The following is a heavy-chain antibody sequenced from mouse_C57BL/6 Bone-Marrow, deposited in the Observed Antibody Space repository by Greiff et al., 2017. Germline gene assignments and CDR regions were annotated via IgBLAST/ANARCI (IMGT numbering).Heavy chain of an antibody. J-gene: IGHJ4*01. CDR2: IDPANGNT. Sequence: EVQLQQSGAELARPGASVKLSCKASGYTFTSYGISWVKQRTGQGLEWIGRIDPANGNTTYSPKFQGKATITADTSSNTAYLQLSSLTYEDTAIYYCAREDDTTGGNYAMDYCGQGTSVTVSS. CDR1: GYTFTSYG. D-gene: IGHD1-1*01. CDR3: AREDDTTGGNYAMDY. V-gene: IGHV14-3*01.